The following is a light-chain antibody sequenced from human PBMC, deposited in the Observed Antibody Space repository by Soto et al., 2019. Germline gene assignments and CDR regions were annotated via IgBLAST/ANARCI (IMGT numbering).Light chain of an antibody. CDR2: DVS. CDR1: SSDVGDYNS. V-gene: IGLV2-11*01. CDR3: CSYVGSYSYV. Sequence: QSALTQPRSVSGSPGQSVTVSCIGTSSDVGDYNSVSWYQQHPGKAPKLMIYDVSERPSGVPDRFSGSKSGNTASLTISGLQAEDEADYYCCSYVGSYSYVFGIGTKLTVL. J-gene: IGLJ1*01.